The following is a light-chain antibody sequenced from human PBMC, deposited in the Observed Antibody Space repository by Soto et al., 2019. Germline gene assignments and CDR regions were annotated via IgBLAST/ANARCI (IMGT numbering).Light chain of an antibody. V-gene: IGKV1-9*01. CDR1: QAIFNY. J-gene: IGKJ2*01. CDR2: GAS. CDR3: QQLNSHPRT. Sequence: DIQLTQSPIFLSASVGDRVTISCRASQAIFNYLACYQQKPGKAPNLLIFGASTLQSGVPSRFSGSGSGTEFTLTISSLQPEDFATYYCQQLNSHPRTFGQGTKLEIK.